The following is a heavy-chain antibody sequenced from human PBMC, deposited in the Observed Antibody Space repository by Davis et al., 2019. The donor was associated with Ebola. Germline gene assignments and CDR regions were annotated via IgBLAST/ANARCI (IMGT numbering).Heavy chain of an antibody. Sequence: PGGSLRLSCAASGFIFSDYYMTWVRQAPGKGLEWLSYIDSRGHTMYYTDSVKGRFTIPRDNPNNSLYLQMNSLRGDDTAVYYCARPYGDYAAFEIWGQGTVVTVSS. CDR3: ARPYGDYAAFEI. CDR2: IDSRGHTM. D-gene: IGHD4-17*01. J-gene: IGHJ3*02. CDR1: GFIFSDYY. V-gene: IGHV3-11*01.